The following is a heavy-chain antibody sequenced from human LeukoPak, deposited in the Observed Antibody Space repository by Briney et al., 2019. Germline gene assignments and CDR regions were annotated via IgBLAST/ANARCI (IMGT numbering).Heavy chain of an antibody. Sequence: SETLSLTCTVSGASISSFYWSWLRQPPGKGLEWIGSIYYSGSTYYNPSLKSRVTITVDTSKNQFSLKVSSVTAADTAVYYCARLYSSGWYDYWGQGTLATVSS. J-gene: IGHJ4*02. CDR2: IYYSGST. D-gene: IGHD6-19*01. CDR1: GASISSFY. CDR3: ARLYSSGWYDY. V-gene: IGHV4-59*05.